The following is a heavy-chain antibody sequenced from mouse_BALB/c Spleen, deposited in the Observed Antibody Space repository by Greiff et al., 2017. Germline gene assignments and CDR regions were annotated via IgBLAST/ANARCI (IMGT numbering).Heavy chain of an antibody. D-gene: IGHD1-1*01. CDR1: GFTFSDYY. Sequence: EVKLMESGGGLVKPGGSLKLSCAASGFTFSDYYMYWVRQTPEKRLEWVATISDGGSYTYYPDSVKGRFTISRDNAKNNLYLQMSSLKSEDTAMYYCARDQYYYGSSGWYFDVWGAGTTVTVAS. J-gene: IGHJ1*01. V-gene: IGHV5-4*02. CDR2: ISDGGSYT. CDR3: ARDQYYYGSSGWYFDV.